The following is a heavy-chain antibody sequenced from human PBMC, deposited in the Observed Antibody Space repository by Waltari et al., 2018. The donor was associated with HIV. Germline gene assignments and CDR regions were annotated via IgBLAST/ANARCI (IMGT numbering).Heavy chain of an antibody. J-gene: IGHJ3*02. D-gene: IGHD4-17*01. CDR2: ISSNGSTI. CDR3: ARGLRWFLWAFDI. CDR1: GFTFRSYE. V-gene: IGHV3-48*03. Sequence: EVQLVESGGGLVQPGGSLRLSCAASGFTFRSYEMNWVRQAPGKGLEWVSYISSNGSTIYYADTVKCRFTISRDNAKNSLYLQMNSLRAEDTAVYYCARGLRWFLWAFDIWGQGTMVTVSS.